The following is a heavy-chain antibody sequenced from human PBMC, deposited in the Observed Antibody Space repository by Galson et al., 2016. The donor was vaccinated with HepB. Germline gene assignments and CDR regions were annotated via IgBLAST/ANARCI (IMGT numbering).Heavy chain of an antibody. Sequence: SVKVSCKASEFTFTSSAMQWVRQARGQRLEWMGWIVVGSGSTNSAQNFQERVTFTRDMSTSTAYMELSSLRSEDTAVYYCAAVVVQGSGSSGGAFDFWGQGTMVTVSS. J-gene: IGHJ3*01. V-gene: IGHV1-58*02. CDR3: AAVVVQGSGSSGGAFDF. CDR1: EFTFTSSA. D-gene: IGHD1-26*01. CDR2: IVVGSGST.